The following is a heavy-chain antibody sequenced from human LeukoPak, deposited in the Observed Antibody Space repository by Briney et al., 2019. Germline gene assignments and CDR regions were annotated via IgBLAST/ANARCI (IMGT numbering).Heavy chain of an antibody. CDR3: ARDRYSSMWSVFEY. Sequence: GGSLRLSCAASGFTFSSFGMDWVRQSSGKGLEWVAVIWYDGSTKVYADSVKGRFTISRDNSRNTLYLQVNSLRAEDTAVYYCARDRYSSMWSVFEYWGQGALVTVSS. D-gene: IGHD6-13*01. V-gene: IGHV3-33*01. CDR2: IWYDGSTK. J-gene: IGHJ4*02. CDR1: GFTFSSFG.